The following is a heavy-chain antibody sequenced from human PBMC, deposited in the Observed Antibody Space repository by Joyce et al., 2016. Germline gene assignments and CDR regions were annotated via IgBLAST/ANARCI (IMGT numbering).Heavy chain of an antibody. CDR1: GYTFTRYY. CDR2: INAVNGDT. V-gene: IGHV1-46*01. Sequence: QVQLVQSGAEVKRPGASVRVSCKASGYTFTRYYMHWVRQAPGQGLEWMGIINAVNGDTSYAQKFQGRFTMTRDTSTSTLYMDLSSLRSDDTAVYYCAREFFGSGMDVWGQGTTVTVSS. D-gene: IGHD3-16*01. J-gene: IGHJ6*02. CDR3: AREFFGSGMDV.